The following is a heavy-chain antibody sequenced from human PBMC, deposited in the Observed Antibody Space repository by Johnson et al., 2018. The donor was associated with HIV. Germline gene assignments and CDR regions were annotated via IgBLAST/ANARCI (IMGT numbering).Heavy chain of an antibody. CDR2: IYSDGTT. D-gene: IGHD3-10*01. J-gene: IGHJ3*02. Sequence: VQLVESGGGVVQPGRSLRLSCAASGFTVRSSYMSWVRQAPGKGLEHVSVIYSDGTTYYADFVKGRFTISRDSSKDTLYLQMNSLRAEATAVYYCASEVRGVRDIWGQGTMVTVSS. CDR1: GFTVRSSY. V-gene: IGHV3-66*01. CDR3: ASEVRGVRDI.